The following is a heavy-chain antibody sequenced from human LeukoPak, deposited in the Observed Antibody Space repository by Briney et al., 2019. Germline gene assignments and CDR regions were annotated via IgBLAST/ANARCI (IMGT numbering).Heavy chain of an antibody. CDR1: GFTFSSYW. V-gene: IGHV3-7*03. CDR3: AKDRTRWGSDWYFDL. J-gene: IGHJ2*01. Sequence: GGSLRLSCAASGFTFSSYWMNWARQAPGKGLEWVASINHNGNVNYYVDSVKGRFTISRDNAKNSLYLQMNSLRAEDTALYYCAKDRTRWGSDWYFDLWGRGTLVTVSS. CDR2: INHNGNVN. D-gene: IGHD7-27*01.